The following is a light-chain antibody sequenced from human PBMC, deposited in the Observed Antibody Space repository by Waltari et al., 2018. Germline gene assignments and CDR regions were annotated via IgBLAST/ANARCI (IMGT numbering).Light chain of an antibody. CDR1: QSVSSSY. J-gene: IGKJ3*01. Sequence: CRASQSVSSSYLAWDQQKPGQAPRLLIYGASIRATGIPDRFSGSWAGADFTLTISRLEPEDFAVYYCQQYGSSPFTFGPGAKVDI. CDR3: QQYGSSPFT. CDR2: GAS. V-gene: IGKV3-20*01.